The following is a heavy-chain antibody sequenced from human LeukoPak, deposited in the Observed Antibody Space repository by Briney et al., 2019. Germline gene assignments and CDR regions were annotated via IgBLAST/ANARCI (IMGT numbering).Heavy chain of an antibody. CDR1: GGSISSGDYY. J-gene: IGHJ3*02. V-gene: IGHV4-30-4*08. CDR2: IYYSGST. D-gene: IGHD2-15*01. CDR3: ARFVRSGDLDAFDI. Sequence: PSQTLSLTYTVSGGSISSGDYYWSWIRQPPGKGLERIGYIYYSGSTYYNPSLKSRVTISVDTSKNQFSLKLSSVTAADTAVYYCARFVRSGDLDAFDIWGQGTMVTVSS.